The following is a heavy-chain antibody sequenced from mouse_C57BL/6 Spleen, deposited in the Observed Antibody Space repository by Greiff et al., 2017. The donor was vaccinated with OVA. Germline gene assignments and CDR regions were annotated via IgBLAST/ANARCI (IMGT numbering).Heavy chain of an antibody. CDR2: IWPGGGT. D-gene: IGHD1-1*01. Sequence: VHLVEPGPGLVAPSQCLSITCTVSGFSFTSYAISWVRQPPGKGLEWLGVIWPGGGTNYNSALKSSLSISKDNSKSQVCLKMNSLQTDDTAMYYCAGYAKYYGSSYGYWGQGTLVTVSA. CDR3: AGYAKYYGSSYGY. CDR1: GFSFTSYA. J-gene: IGHJ3*01. V-gene: IGHV2-9-1*01.